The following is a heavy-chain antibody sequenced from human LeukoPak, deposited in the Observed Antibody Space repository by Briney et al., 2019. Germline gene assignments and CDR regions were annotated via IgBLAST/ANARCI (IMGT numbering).Heavy chain of an antibody. Sequence: ASVKVSCKASGCTFSSYAIGWVRQAPGQGLGWMVRIIPILGIANYAQKFQGRVTITADKYTSTAYMELSSLRSEDTAVYYCARVSVATMAFDYWGQGTMVTVSS. J-gene: IGHJ4*02. CDR3: ARVSVATMAFDY. V-gene: IGHV1-69*04. D-gene: IGHD5-12*01. CDR2: IIPILGIA. CDR1: GCTFSSYA.